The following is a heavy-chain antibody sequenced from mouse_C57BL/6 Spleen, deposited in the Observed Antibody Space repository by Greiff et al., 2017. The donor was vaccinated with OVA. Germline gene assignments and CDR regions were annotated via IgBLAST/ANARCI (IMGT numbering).Heavy chain of an antibody. Sequence: QVQLQQSGPELVKPGASVKISCKASGYAFSSSWMNWVKQRPGKGLEWIGRIYPGDGDTNYNGKFKGKATLTADKSSSTAYMQLSSLTSEDSAVYFCARWVLREPWFAYWGQGTLVTVSA. CDR1: GYAFSSSW. CDR3: ARWVLREPWFAY. D-gene: IGHD1-1*01. J-gene: IGHJ3*01. CDR2: IYPGDGDT. V-gene: IGHV1-82*01.